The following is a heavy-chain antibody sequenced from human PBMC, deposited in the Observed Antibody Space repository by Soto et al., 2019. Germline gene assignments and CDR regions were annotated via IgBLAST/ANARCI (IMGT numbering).Heavy chain of an antibody. V-gene: IGHV1-69*04. J-gene: IGHJ4*02. CDR2: IIPLLGIT. CDR3: ARDDGVAAAPDY. D-gene: IGHD6-13*01. CDR1: GGTFSSYA. Sequence: SVKVSCKASGGTFSSYAISWVRQAPGQGLEWMGRIIPLLGITNYAQKFEGRVTITADKSTSTAYMELSSLRSEDTAVYYCARDDGVAAAPDYWGQGTLVTVSS.